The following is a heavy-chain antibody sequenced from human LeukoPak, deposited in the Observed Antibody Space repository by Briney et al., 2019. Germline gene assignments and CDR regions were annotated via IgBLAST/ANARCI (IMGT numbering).Heavy chain of an antibody. V-gene: IGHV4-39*07. CDR1: GGSISSSSYY. CDR2: IYYSGST. CDR3: ARDVLRSVEWELPDGDFDY. D-gene: IGHD1-26*01. Sequence: SETLSLTCTVSGGSISSSSYYWGWIRQPPGKGLEWIGSIYYSGSTYYNPSLKSRVTISVDTSKNQFSLKLSSVTAADTAVYYCARDVLRSVEWELPDGDFDYWGQGTLVTVSS. J-gene: IGHJ4*02.